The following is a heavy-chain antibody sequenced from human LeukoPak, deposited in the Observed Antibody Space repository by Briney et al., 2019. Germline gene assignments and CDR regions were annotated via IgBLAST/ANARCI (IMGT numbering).Heavy chain of an antibody. CDR2: IYPGDSDT. J-gene: IGHJ3*02. CDR1: GYSFTSYW. CDR3: ARGHYYDSSGYYPDAFDI. V-gene: IGHV5-51*01. Sequence: GESLKISCKGSGYSFTSYWIGWVRQMPGKGLEWMGIIYPGDSDTGYSPSFQGQVTISADKSISTAYLQWSSLKASDTAMYYCARGHYYDSSGYYPDAFDIWGQGTMVTVSS. D-gene: IGHD3-22*01.